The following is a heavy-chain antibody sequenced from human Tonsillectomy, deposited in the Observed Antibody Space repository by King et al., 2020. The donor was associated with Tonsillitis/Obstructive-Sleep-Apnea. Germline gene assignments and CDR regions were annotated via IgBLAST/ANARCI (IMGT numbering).Heavy chain of an antibody. Sequence: VQLVESGGGVVQPGRSLRLSCAASGFTFSNYGMHWVRQAPGKGLEWVAVIWYDGSNKYYVDSVKGRFTISRDNSKNTLYLQMSSLRAEDTAVYYCAVPGGQQVVQGEPSAFQHWGQGTLVTVSS. CDR3: AVPGGQQVVQGEPSAFQH. CDR2: IWYDGSNK. J-gene: IGHJ1*01. V-gene: IGHV3-33*01. D-gene: IGHD6-13*01. CDR1: GFTFSNYG.